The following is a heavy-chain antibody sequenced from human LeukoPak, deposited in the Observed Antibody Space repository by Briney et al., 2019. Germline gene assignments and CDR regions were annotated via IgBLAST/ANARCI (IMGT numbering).Heavy chain of an antibody. Sequence: STTLSLTCAVSRGSVNIVTYYWAWVRQPPGKGLEWIGSIYQGESTYSNPSLESRVSMSVDTSKNQFSLRLTSVTAADTAVYYCARHEANYYYYYMDVWGEGTTVTVSS. J-gene: IGHJ6*03. CDR2: IYQGEST. CDR3: ARHEANYYYYYMDV. D-gene: IGHD3-10*01. V-gene: IGHV4-39*01. CDR1: RGSVNIVTYY.